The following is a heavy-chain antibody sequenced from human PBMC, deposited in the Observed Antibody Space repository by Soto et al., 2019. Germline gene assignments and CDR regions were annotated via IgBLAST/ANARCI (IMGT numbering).Heavy chain of an antibody. CDR2: ISAYNGNT. CDR1: GYTFTSYG. V-gene: IGHV1-18*01. CDR3: AGPAGNDVFGRVYWFDI. J-gene: IGHJ3*02. D-gene: IGHD3-3*01. Sequence: ASVKVSCKASGYTFTSYGISWVRQAPGQGLEWMGWISAYNGNTNYAQKLQGRVTMTRNTSISTAYMELSSLRSEDTAVYYYAGPAGNDVFGRVYWFDIWGKGTRVPVS.